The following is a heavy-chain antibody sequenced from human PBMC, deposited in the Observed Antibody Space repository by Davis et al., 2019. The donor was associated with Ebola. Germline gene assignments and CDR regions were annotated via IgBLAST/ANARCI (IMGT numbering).Heavy chain of an antibody. CDR2: ISASGADI. D-gene: IGHD5-12*01. V-gene: IGHV3-23*01. CDR3: ARSYSGYRPMDV. CDR1: GFSFSNSD. J-gene: IGHJ6*02. Sequence: GESLKISCEGTGFSFSNSDMNWVRQAPGGGLEWVSGISASGADIKYADSVRGRFSISRDDSKNTLYLQMDSLRAEDTAVYYCARSYSGYRPMDVWGQGTTVTVSS.